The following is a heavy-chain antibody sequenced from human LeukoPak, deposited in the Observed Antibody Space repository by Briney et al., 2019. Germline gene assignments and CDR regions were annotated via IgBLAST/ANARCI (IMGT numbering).Heavy chain of an antibody. CDR3: ARRGYCSSTSCHRVGYFQH. D-gene: IGHD2-2*01. J-gene: IGHJ1*01. CDR1: GGSFSGYY. V-gene: IGHV4-34*01. CDR2: INHSGST. Sequence: SETLSLTCAVYGGSFSGYYWSWIRQPPGKGLEWIGEINHSGSTNYNPSLKSRVTISVDTSKNQFSLKLSSVTAADTAVYYCARRGYCSSTSCHRVGYFQHWGQGTLVTVSS.